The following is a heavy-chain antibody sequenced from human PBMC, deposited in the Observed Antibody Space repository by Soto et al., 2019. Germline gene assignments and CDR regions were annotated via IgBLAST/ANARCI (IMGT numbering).Heavy chain of an antibody. CDR3: ARVIVLVPAAYYYGMDV. Sequence: QVQLVQSGAEVKKPGASVKVSCKASGYTFTSYDINWVRQATGQGLEWMGWMNPNSGNTGYAQKFQGRVTMTRNTSISTAYMELSSLRSEDTALYYCARVIVLVPAAYYYGMDVWGQGTTVTVSS. CDR2: MNPNSGNT. J-gene: IGHJ6*02. V-gene: IGHV1-8*01. CDR1: GYTFTSYD. D-gene: IGHD2-2*01.